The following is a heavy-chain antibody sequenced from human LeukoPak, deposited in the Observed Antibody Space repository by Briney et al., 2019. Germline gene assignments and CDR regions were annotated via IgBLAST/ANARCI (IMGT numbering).Heavy chain of an antibody. Sequence: GGSLRLSCAASGFTFSSYWMTWVRQAPGKGLEWVASIKQDGSERYYVDSVKGRFTISRDNAENSLYLQMHSLRAEDTAVYYCARDGGYCSGGTCYSTHWGQGTLVIVSS. D-gene: IGHD2-15*01. CDR3: ARDGGYCSGGTCYSTH. V-gene: IGHV3-7*03. CDR2: IKQDGSER. J-gene: IGHJ4*02. CDR1: GFTFSSYW.